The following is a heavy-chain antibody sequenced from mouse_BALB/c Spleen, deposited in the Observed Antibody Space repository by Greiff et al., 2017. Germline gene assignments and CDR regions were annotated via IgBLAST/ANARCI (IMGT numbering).Heavy chain of an antibody. CDR3: ALSTMITTFFAY. Sequence: VQLQQSGAELVKPGASVKLSCTASGFNIKDTYMHWVKQRPEQGLEWIGRIDPANGNTKYDPKFQGKATITADTSSNTAYLQLSSLTSEDTAVYYCALSTMITTFFAYWGQGTLVTVSA. CDR2: IDPANGNT. V-gene: IGHV14-3*02. CDR1: GFNIKDTY. J-gene: IGHJ3*01. D-gene: IGHD2-4*01.